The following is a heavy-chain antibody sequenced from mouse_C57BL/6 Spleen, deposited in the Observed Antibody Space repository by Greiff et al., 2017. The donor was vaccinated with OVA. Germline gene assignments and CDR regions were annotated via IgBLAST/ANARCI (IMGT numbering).Heavy chain of an antibody. D-gene: IGHD1-1*01. V-gene: IGHV1-76*01. CDR1: GYTFTDYY. CDR3: ARLGTTVVATGFDY. CDR2: IYPGSGNT. J-gene: IGHJ2*01. Sequence: QVQLKESGAELVRPGASVKLSCKASGYTFTDYYINWVKQRPGQGLEWIARIYPGSGNTYYNEKFKGKATLTAEKSSSTAYMQLSSLTSEDSAVYFCARLGTTVVATGFDYWGQGTTLTVSS.